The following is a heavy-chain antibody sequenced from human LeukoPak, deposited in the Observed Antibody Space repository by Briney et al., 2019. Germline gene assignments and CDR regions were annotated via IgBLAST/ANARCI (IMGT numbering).Heavy chain of an antibody. D-gene: IGHD6-19*01. J-gene: IGHJ4*02. V-gene: IGHV3-30*04. Sequence: GGSLRVSCAASGFTFSSYAMHWVRQAPGKGLEWVAVISYDGSNKYYGDSVKGRFTISRDNSKNTLYLQMNSLRAEDTAVYYCATGVAGDYFDYWGQGTLVTVYS. CDR2: ISYDGSNK. CDR3: ATGVAGDYFDY. CDR1: GFTFSSYA.